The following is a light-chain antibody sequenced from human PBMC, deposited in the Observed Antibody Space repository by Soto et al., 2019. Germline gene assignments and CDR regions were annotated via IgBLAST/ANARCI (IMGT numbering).Light chain of an antibody. CDR2: GAS. CDR1: RSISTD. CDR3: QQSFSTLIT. Sequence: IQMTQSPSSLSASVGDRVTISCRASRSISTDLHWYQQKPGKAPSLLIYGASNLQSGVPSRFSGSGSGTDFTLTITSLQPEDFATYYCQQSFSTLITFGQGTRLEIK. J-gene: IGKJ5*01. V-gene: IGKV1-39*01.